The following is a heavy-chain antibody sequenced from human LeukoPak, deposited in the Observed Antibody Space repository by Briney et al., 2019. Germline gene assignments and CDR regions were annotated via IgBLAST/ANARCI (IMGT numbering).Heavy chain of an antibody. Sequence: ASVNVSCKASGYTFTGYYMQWVRQAPGQGLEWMGWINPNSGGTNYAQKFQGRVTMTRDTSISTAYMELSRLRSDDTTVYYCARAPIRLTASGGSCCEIYYWGQGTLVTVSS. CDR2: INPNSGGT. CDR3: ARAPIRLTASGGSCCEIYY. D-gene: IGHD2-15*01. CDR1: GYTFTGYY. V-gene: IGHV1-2*02. J-gene: IGHJ4*02.